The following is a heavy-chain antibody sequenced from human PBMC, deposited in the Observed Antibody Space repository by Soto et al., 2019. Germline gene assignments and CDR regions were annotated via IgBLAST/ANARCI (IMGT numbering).Heavy chain of an antibody. D-gene: IGHD5-12*01. CDR3: ARANSGDDDEFDF. J-gene: IGHJ4*02. CDR1: GYIFTGYY. Sequence: ASVKVSCKASGYIFTGYYIHWVRQAPGQGLGWMGWINPNSGGTDYAQKFQGRVTMTRDTSITSAFMELTGLRTDGSAVFYCARANSGDDDEFDFWGQGTLVTVS. V-gene: IGHV1-2*02. CDR2: INPNSGGT.